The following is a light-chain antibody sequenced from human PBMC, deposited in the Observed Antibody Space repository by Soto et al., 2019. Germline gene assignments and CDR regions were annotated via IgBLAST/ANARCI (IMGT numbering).Light chain of an antibody. Sequence: QPALNKPAYVSGSHGQSLTISCNGTISDVGGYNFVSWYQQYPGKAPKLMICDVSNRPSGVSNRFSGSKSGNTASLTISGLQAEDEADYYCCSFTGSNYVFGTGTKVTVL. J-gene: IGLJ1*01. CDR2: DVS. V-gene: IGLV2-14*03. CDR3: CSFTGSNYV. CDR1: ISDVGGYNF.